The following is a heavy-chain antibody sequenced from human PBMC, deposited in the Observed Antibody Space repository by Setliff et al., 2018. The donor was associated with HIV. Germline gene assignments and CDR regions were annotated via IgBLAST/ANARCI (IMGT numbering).Heavy chain of an antibody. CDR1: GGTFTSYD. D-gene: IGHD1-1*01. V-gene: IGHV1-18*01. Sequence: GASVKVSCKTSGGTFTSYDINWVRQAAGHGLEWMGWITGYNGNTNYAEKFQGRVTMTIDTSTSTAYLELRSLRSDDTAVYYCARVGPESLPYTWDDEADTFDIWGQGTMVTVSS. J-gene: IGHJ3*02. CDR2: ITGYNGNT. CDR3: ARVGPESLPYTWDDEADTFDI.